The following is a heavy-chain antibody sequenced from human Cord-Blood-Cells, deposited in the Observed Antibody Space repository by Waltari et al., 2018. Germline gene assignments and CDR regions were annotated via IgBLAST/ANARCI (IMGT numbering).Heavy chain of an antibody. CDR3: ASNRLYYYYGMDV. J-gene: IGHJ6*02. D-gene: IGHD6-25*01. V-gene: IGHV4-34*01. Sequence: QVQLQQWGAGLLTPSETLSLPSAVYGGSFRGYYWTWIRQPPGKGLEWIGEINHSGSTNYNPSLKSRVTISVDTSKNQFSLKLSSVTAADTAVYYCASNRLYYYYGMDVWGQGTTVTVSS. CDR2: INHSGST. CDR1: GGSFRGYY.